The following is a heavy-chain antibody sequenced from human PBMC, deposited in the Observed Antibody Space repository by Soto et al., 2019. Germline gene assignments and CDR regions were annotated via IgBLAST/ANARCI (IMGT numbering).Heavy chain of an antibody. CDR1: GFSLNTNGMA. CDR2: IYWDDDK. CDR3: AHNTAASLNAFDV. D-gene: IGHD2-15*01. J-gene: IGHJ3*01. Sequence: QITLKESGPALGKPTQTLTVTCTFSGFSLNTNGMAVGWIRQPPGQALEWLALIYWDDDKRYSPALKNRHTITKDSSKNQVVLTLTIMDPVDTATYFCAHNTAASLNAFDVWGQGTMVTVSS. V-gene: IGHV2-5*02.